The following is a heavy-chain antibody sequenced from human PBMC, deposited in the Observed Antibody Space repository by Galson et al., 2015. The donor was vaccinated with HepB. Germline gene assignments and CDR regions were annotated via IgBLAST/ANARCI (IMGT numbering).Heavy chain of an antibody. J-gene: IGHJ5*02. D-gene: IGHD6-6*01. CDR2: IYPGDSGT. Sequence: QSGAEVKKPGESLKISCKGSGYIFTNYWIGWVRQMPGKGLEWMGIIYPGDSGTRYSPSFQGQVTISADKSISTAYLQWSSLKASDTAMYYCARHKTRGQFVSPFDPWGQGTLVTVSS. CDR1: GYIFTNYW. CDR3: ARHKTRGQFVSPFDP. V-gene: IGHV5-51*01.